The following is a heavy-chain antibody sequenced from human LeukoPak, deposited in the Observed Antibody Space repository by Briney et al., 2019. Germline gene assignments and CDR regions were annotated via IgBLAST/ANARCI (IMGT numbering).Heavy chain of an antibody. CDR1: GYTFTSYD. V-gene: IGHV1-8*01. Sequence: ASVKVSCKATGYTFTSYDINWVRQATGQGLEWMGWMNPNSGNTGYAQKFQGRVTMTRNTSISTAYMELSSLRSEDTAVYYCARGRGGSDFWSGYQYYFDYWGQGTLVTVSS. CDR2: MNPNSGNT. J-gene: IGHJ4*02. CDR3: ARGRGGSDFWSGYQYYFDY. D-gene: IGHD3-3*01.